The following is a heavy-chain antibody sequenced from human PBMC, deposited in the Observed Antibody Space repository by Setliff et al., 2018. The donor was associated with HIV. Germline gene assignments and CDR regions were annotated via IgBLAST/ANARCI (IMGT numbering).Heavy chain of an antibody. Sequence: SETLSLTCTVSGGSISGGVHYWSWIRQHPGKGLEYIGYIYYSGSTYYNPSLKRRVTMSIDTSTQQFFLNVTSVTAADTAVYYCAGFSYNFWVYRFDHWGQGALVTVSS. D-gene: IGHD3-3*01. J-gene: IGHJ4*02. CDR3: AGFSYNFWVYRFDH. V-gene: IGHV4-31*03. CDR2: IYYSGST. CDR1: GGSISGGVHY.